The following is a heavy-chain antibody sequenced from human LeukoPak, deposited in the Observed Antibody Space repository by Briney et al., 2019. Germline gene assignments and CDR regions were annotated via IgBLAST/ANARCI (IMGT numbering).Heavy chain of an antibody. V-gene: IGHV3-7*01. J-gene: IGHJ4*02. D-gene: IGHD6-13*01. Sequence: DSVKGRFTISRDNAKNSLYLQMNSLRAEDTAVYYCARDSRSSSWHSEFDYWGQGTLVTVSS. CDR3: ARDSRSSSWHSEFDY.